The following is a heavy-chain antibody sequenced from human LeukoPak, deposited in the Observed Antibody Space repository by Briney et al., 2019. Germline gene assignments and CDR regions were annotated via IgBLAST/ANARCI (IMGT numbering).Heavy chain of an antibody. CDR1: GGSISSSSYY. Sequence: SETLSLTCTVSGGSISSSSYYWGWIRQPPGKGLEWIGSIYYSGSTYYNPSLKSRVTISVDTSKNQFSLKLSSVTAADTAVYYCASIDKQWLVTSCFDYWGQGTLVTVSS. D-gene: IGHD6-19*01. J-gene: IGHJ4*02. V-gene: IGHV4-39*01. CDR3: ASIDKQWLVTSCFDY. CDR2: IYYSGST.